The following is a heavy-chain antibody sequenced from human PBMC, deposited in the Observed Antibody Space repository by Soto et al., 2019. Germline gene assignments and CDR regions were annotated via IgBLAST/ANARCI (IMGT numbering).Heavy chain of an antibody. D-gene: IGHD3-9*01. Sequence: QLQLQESGPGLVKPSETLSLTCSVSGDSINSDNYYWGWLRQPPGKGLEWIGSIYYRGNTYYNPSLKARVTISLDKSKSQFSLKLNSVTAADSAVYFCARLEGLARISYYFDYWGQGTLVTVSS. CDR1: GDSINSDNYY. CDR2: IYYRGNT. CDR3: ARLEGLARISYYFDY. V-gene: IGHV4-39*01. J-gene: IGHJ4*02.